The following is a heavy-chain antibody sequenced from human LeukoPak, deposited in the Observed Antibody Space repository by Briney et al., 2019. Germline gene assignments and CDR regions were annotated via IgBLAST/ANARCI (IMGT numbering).Heavy chain of an antibody. CDR1: GGSISSGSYY. CDR2: IYTSGST. D-gene: IGHD5-24*01. J-gene: IGHJ4*02. Sequence: PSQTLSLTCTVSGGSISSGSYYWSWIRQPAGKGLEWIGRIYTSGSTNYNPSLKSRVTISVDTSKNQFSLKLSSVTAADTAVYYCARGWLQSSYYFDYWGQGTLVTASS. CDR3: ARGWLQSSYYFDY. V-gene: IGHV4-61*02.